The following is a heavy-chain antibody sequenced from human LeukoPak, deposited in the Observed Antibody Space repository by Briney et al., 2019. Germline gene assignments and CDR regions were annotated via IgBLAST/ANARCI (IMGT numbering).Heavy chain of an antibody. CDR3: ARGRIVVVPAAIRYFDL. J-gene: IGHJ2*01. Sequence: SSETLSLTCTVSGGSISSYYWSWIRQPPGKGLEWIGEINHSGSTNYNPSLKSRVTISVDTSKNQFSLKLSSVTAADTAVYYCARGRIVVVPAAIRYFDLWGRGTLVTVSS. CDR1: GGSISSYY. D-gene: IGHD2-2*01. CDR2: INHSGST. V-gene: IGHV4-34*01.